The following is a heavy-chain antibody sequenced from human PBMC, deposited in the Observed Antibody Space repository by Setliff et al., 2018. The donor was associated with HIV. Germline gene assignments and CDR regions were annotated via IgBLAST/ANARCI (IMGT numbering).Heavy chain of an antibody. D-gene: IGHD6-19*01. CDR3: GRVPYRSAWFSGGHNPFDV. V-gene: IGHV1-8*02. CDR2: MNPNSGNT. CDR1: GDTFRSRA. Sequence: GASVKVSCKASGDTFRSRAFNWVRQATGQGLEWMGWMNPNSGNTGYAQKFQGRVTMTMDTSTSTVYMELRSLRSDDTAVYYCGRVPYRSAWFSGGHNPFDVWGQGTMVTVSS. J-gene: IGHJ3*01.